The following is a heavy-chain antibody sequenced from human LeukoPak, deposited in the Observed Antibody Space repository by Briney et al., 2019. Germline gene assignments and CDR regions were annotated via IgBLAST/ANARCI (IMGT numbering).Heavy chain of an antibody. V-gene: IGHV3-20*04. Sequence: GGSLRLSCAASGFTFDDYGMSWVRQAPGKGLEWVSGINWNGGSTGYADSVKGRFTISRDNAKNSLYLQMNSLRAEDTAVYYCASPGDIAVAGLAFDYWGQGTLVTVSS. CDR2: INWNGGST. J-gene: IGHJ4*02. D-gene: IGHD6-19*01. CDR1: GFTFDDYG. CDR3: ASPGDIAVAGLAFDY.